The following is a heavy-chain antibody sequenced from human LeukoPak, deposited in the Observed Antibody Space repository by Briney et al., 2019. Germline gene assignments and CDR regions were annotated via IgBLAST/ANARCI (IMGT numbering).Heavy chain of an antibody. Sequence: GGSLRLSCAASGFTFSSYDIHWVRQAPGKGLEWVAFIRYDGNIKYFADSVKGRFTISRDNSKNTLYLQMNSLRAEDTAVYYCAKVINSGYYYYFDYWGQGTLVTVSS. D-gene: IGHD3-22*01. V-gene: IGHV3-30*02. CDR2: IRYDGNIK. J-gene: IGHJ4*02. CDR1: GFTFSSYD. CDR3: AKVINSGYYYYFDY.